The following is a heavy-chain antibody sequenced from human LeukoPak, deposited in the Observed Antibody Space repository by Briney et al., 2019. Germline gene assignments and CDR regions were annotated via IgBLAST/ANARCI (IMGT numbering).Heavy chain of an antibody. D-gene: IGHD2-15*01. CDR2: INAGNGDT. J-gene: IGHJ6*02. Sequence: ASVKVSCKASGYTFAKYAIHWVRQAPGQRLEWMGWINAGNGDTRYSQKFQGGVTITRDTSASTAYMELSSLRSEDTAVYYCSRSILVVPVSSPYNYGVEVWGQGTTVIVSS. CDR1: GYTFAKYA. V-gene: IGHV1-3*01. CDR3: SRSILVVPVSSPYNYGVEV.